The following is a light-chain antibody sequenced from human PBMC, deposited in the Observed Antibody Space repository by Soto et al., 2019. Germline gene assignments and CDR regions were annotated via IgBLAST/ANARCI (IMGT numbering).Light chain of an antibody. V-gene: IGLV2-14*03. CDR3: SSYTTSGTRYV. Sequence: QSALTQPASVSGSPGQSITISCTGDSSDFGAYNYVSWYQHHPGEAPKVMIFDVDNRPSGVSGRFSGSKSGNTASLTISGLQADDEADYYCSSYTTSGTRYVFGTGTKLTVL. CDR2: DVD. J-gene: IGLJ1*01. CDR1: SSDFGAYNY.